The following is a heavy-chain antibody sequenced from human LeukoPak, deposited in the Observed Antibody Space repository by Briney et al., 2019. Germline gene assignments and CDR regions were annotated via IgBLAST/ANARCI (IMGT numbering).Heavy chain of an antibody. CDR2: IGGAGDT. D-gene: IGHD2-15*01. CDR1: GFTVSSHA. J-gene: IGHJ5*01. Sequence: GGSLRLSCAVSGFTVSSHAMSWVRQASGKGLEWVSLIGGAGDTFYADSVKGRFVLSRDNSRNTVYLQMNSLRAEDTAAYYCVKDYCHGGFCPFPFFDSWGQGTLVTVSS. CDR3: VKDYCHGGFCPFPFFDS. V-gene: IGHV3-23*01.